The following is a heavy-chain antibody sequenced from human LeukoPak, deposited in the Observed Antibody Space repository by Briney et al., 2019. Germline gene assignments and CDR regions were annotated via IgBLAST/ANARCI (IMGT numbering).Heavy chain of an antibody. Sequence: SETPSLTCTVSGDSISSSSYYWGWIRQPPGKGLEWIGSIYYSGSTYYNPSLKSRVTISIDTSKNQFSLRLTSVTAADTAVYFCATLVSTRYYFDYWGQGTLVTVSS. CDR2: IYYSGST. CDR3: ATLVSTRYYFDY. D-gene: IGHD5/OR15-5a*01. CDR1: GDSISSSSYY. V-gene: IGHV4-39*05. J-gene: IGHJ4*02.